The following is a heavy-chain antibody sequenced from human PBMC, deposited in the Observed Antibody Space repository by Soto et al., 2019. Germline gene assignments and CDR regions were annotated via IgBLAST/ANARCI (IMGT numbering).Heavy chain of an antibody. CDR1: GYTFTNSY. D-gene: IGHD2-21*01. CDR3: ASRVLCDMDV. V-gene: IGHV1-46*01. Sequence: ASVKVSCKASGYTFTNSYIHWVRQAPGQGLEWMGIINPSGGSTSYAQRFQGRVTMTRDMSTSTVYMDLNSVKSEDSAVYYCASRVLCDMDVWGQGTTVTVSS. J-gene: IGHJ6*02. CDR2: INPSGGST.